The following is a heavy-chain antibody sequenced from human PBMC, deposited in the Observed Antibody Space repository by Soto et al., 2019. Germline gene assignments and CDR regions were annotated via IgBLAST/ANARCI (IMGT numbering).Heavy chain of an antibody. V-gene: IGHV4-61*03. D-gene: IGHD2-15*01. CDR3: ARYRTGGTGIDY. CDR2: ISYSGSS. Sequence: QVQLQESGPGLVKPSETLSLTCTVSGGSVSSDSYFWSWIRQPPGKGLEWIGYISYSGSSKYHSSLKSRVTISKDTSENYFSLKLSSVTAADTAVYYCARYRTGGTGIDYWGQGTLVTVSS. J-gene: IGHJ4*02. CDR1: GGSVSSDSYF.